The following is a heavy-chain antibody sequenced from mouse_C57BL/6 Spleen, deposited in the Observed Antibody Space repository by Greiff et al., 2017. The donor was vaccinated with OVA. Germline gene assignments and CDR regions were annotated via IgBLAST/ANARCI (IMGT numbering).Heavy chain of an antibody. CDR2: IYPGDGDT. D-gene: IGHD3-1*01. CDR1: GYAFSSYW. Sequence: QVQLKQSGAELVKPGASVKISCKASGYAFSSYWMNWVKQRPGKGLEWIGQIYPGDGDTNYNGKFKGKATLTADKSSSTAYMQLSSLTSEDSAVYVCARAGPATGYFDYWGQGTTLTVSS. J-gene: IGHJ2*01. CDR3: ARAGPATGYFDY. V-gene: IGHV1-80*01.